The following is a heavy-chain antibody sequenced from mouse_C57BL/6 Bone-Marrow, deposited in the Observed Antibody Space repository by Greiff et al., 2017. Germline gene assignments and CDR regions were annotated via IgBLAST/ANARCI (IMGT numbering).Heavy chain of an antibody. CDR2: IDPANGDT. J-gene: IGHJ3*01. CDR1: GFNIKDDY. CDR3: TLNWDWFAY. D-gene: IGHD4-1*01. Sequence: EVKLVESGAELVRPGASVKLSCTASGFNIKDDYMHWVKQRPEQGLEWIGWIDPANGDTEYASKFQGKATITADTSSNTAYLQLSSLTSEDTAVYYCTLNWDWFAYWGQGTLVTVSA. V-gene: IGHV14-4*01.